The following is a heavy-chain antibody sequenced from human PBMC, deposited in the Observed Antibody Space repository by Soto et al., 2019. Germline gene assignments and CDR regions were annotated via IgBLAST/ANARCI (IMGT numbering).Heavy chain of an antibody. V-gene: IGHV1-69*13. Sequence: ASVKVSCKASGGTFSSYAISWVRQAPGQGLEWMGGIIPIFGTANYAQKFQGRVTITADESTSTAYMELSSLRSEDTAVYYCAREWRYCSSTTCYRVYYFDYWDQGTLVTVSS. CDR1: GGTFSSYA. CDR3: AREWRYCSSTTCYRVYYFDY. J-gene: IGHJ4*02. CDR2: IIPIFGTA. D-gene: IGHD2-2*02.